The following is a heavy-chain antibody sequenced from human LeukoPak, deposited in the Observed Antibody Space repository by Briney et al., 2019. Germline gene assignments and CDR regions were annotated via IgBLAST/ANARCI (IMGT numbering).Heavy chain of an antibody. CDR1: GFAFSSYA. D-gene: IGHD3-22*01. CDR3: AKGSYYDSSGSFYFDY. CDR2: ISGSGGST. V-gene: IGHV3-23*01. Sequence: GGSLRLSCAASGFAFSSYAMSWVRQAPGKGLEWVSAISGSGGSTYYADSVKGRFTISRDNSKNTLYLQMNSLRAEDTAVYYCAKGSYYDSSGSFYFDYWGQGTLVTVSS. J-gene: IGHJ4*02.